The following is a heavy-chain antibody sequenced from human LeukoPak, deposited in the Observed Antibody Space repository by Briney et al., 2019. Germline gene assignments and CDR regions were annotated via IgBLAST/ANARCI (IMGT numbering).Heavy chain of an antibody. V-gene: IGHV4-4*07. Sequence: PSETLSLTCTVSGGSTSSYYWSWIRQPAGKGLEWIGRIYTSGSTNYNPSLKSRVTMSVDTSKNQFSLKLSSVTAADTAVYYCARDRRVRSRNWFDPWGQGTLVTVSS. D-gene: IGHD1-26*01. CDR3: ARDRRVRSRNWFDP. CDR2: IYTSGST. J-gene: IGHJ5*02. CDR1: GGSTSSYY.